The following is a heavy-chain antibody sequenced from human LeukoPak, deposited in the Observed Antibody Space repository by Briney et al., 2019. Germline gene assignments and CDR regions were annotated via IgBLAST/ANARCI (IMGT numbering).Heavy chain of an antibody. V-gene: IGHV3-30*18. CDR1: GFTFSSYG. Sequence: GGSLRLSCAASGFTFSSYGMHWVRQAPGKGLEWVAVISYDGSNKYYADSVKGRFTISRDNSKNTLYLQVNSLRAEDTAVYYCAKVPHYYGSGSYNLYYFDYWGQGTLVTVSS. CDR3: AKVPHYYGSGSYNLYYFDY. J-gene: IGHJ4*02. D-gene: IGHD3-10*01. CDR2: ISYDGSNK.